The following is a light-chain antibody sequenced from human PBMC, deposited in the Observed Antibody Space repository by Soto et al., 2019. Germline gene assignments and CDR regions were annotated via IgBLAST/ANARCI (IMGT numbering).Light chain of an antibody. V-gene: IGKV3-20*01. Sequence: EIVLTQSPGTLSVSPGERATLSCRASQSVSSSYLAWYQQKPGQAPRLLIYATSSRATGIPDRFSGSGSGTDFTLTINRLEPEDFAVYYCQQYGDSRMFGQGTKVDIK. CDR2: ATS. J-gene: IGKJ1*01. CDR1: QSVSSSY. CDR3: QQYGDSRM.